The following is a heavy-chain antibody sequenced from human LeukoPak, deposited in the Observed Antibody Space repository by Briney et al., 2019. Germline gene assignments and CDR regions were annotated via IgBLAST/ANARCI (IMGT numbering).Heavy chain of an antibody. D-gene: IGHD3-22*01. V-gene: IGHV3-21*01. CDR3: AKDVYYDSSGYYNLFAY. CDR2: ISSSSSYI. CDR1: GFTFSSYS. J-gene: IGHJ4*02. Sequence: PGGSLRLSCAASGFTFSSYSMNWVRQAPGKGLEWVSSISSSSSYIYYADSVKGRFTISRDNAKNTLYLQMNSLRAEDTAVYYCAKDVYYDSSGYYNLFAYWGQGTLVTVSS.